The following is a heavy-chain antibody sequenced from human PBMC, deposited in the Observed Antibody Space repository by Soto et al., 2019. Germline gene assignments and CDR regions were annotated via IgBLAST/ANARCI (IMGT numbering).Heavy chain of an antibody. D-gene: IGHD3-22*01. CDR2: IYYSGST. V-gene: IGHV4-39*01. Sequence: PSETLSLTCTVSGGSISSSSYYWGWIRQPPGKGLEWIGSIYYSGSTYYNPSLKSRVTISVDTSKNQFSLKLSSVTAADTAVYYCARLDYYDSSGYYFDYWGQGTLVTSPQ. CDR1: GGSISSSSYY. CDR3: ARLDYYDSSGYYFDY. J-gene: IGHJ4*02.